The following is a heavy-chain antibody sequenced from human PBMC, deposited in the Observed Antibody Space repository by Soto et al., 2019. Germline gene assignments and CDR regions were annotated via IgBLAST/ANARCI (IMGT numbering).Heavy chain of an antibody. V-gene: IGHV4-4*02. D-gene: IGHD6-13*01. CDR3: ARYSAASGTYYFDY. CDR2: IYHSGST. CDR1: GGSISSSNW. Sequence: PSETLSLTCAVSGGSISSSNWWSWVRQPPGKGLEWIGEIYHSGSTNYNPSLKSRVTISVDKSKNQFSLKLSSVTAADTGVYYCARYSAASGTYYFDYWGPGTLVTVSS. J-gene: IGHJ4*01.